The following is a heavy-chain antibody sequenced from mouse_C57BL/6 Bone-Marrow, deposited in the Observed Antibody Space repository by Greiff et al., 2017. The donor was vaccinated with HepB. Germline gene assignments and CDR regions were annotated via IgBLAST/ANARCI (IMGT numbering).Heavy chain of an antibody. Sequence: QLQESGAELVRPGTSVKVSCKASGYAFTNYLIEWVKQRPGQGLEWIGVINPGSGGTNYNEKFKGKATLTADKSSSTAYMQLSSLTSEDSAVYFCARGRYDYDKDYWGQGTSVTVSS. D-gene: IGHD2-4*01. CDR3: ARGRYDYDKDY. CDR2: INPGSGGT. V-gene: IGHV1-54*01. CDR1: GYAFTNYL. J-gene: IGHJ4*01.